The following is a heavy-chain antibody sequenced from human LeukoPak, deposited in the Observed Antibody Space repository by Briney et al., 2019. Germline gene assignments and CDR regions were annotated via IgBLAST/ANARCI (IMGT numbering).Heavy chain of an antibody. CDR1: GLTLSRYA. V-gene: IGHV3-23*01. CDR2: ISPTGDST. J-gene: IGHJ6*03. Sequence: GGSLRLSCGASGLTLSRYAVNWVRQAPGRGLEWVSYISPTGDSTLNAEPVKGRFSVSRDNSKNMVYLQMDGLRAEDTATYFCVRKFYFYKHVWGKGTTVTVSS. CDR3: VRKFYFYKHV.